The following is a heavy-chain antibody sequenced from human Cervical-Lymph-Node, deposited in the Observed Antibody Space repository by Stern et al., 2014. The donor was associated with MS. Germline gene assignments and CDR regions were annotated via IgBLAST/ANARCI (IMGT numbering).Heavy chain of an antibody. CDR3: ARNET. CDR1: GFTFSRSW. V-gene: IGHV3-7*03. J-gene: IGHJ5*02. CDR2: IKEDGSEK. Sequence: EVQLEESGGGLVQPGGSLRLSCAASGFTFSRSWISWVRQAPGKGLEWVANIKEDGSEKYYVDSEKGRFTISRDNANNSLYLQMNNLRAEDTAVYYCARNETWGQGTLVTVSS.